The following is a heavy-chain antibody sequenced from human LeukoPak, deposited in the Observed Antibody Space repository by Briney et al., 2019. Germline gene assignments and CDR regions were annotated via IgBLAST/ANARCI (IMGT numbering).Heavy chain of an antibody. J-gene: IGHJ4*02. D-gene: IGHD3/OR15-3a*01. CDR2: ISSDGRDK. Sequence: GGSLRLSCAASGFTFSSYAIHWVRQAPGKGLEWVAVISSDGRDKHHADSVKGRFTISRDNAKNSLYLQMNRLRAEDTALYYCARDEFGPLDFWGRGTLVTVCS. V-gene: IGHV3-30*03. CDR3: ARDEFGPLDF. CDR1: GFTFSSYA.